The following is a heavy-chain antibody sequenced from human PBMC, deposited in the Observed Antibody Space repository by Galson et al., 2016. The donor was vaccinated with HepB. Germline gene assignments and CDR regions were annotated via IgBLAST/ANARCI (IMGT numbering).Heavy chain of an antibody. CDR3: ARGKGRGGFDY. J-gene: IGHJ4*02. Sequence: TLSLTCAVSGGSISSGGYSWSWIRQPPGKGLEWIGYIYHTGSTYYNPSLKSRVTISVDRSKNQFSLKLSSVTAAGTAVYYCARGKGRGGFDYWGQGTLVTVSS. V-gene: IGHV4-30-2*01. CDR1: GGSISSGGYS. D-gene: IGHD3-10*01. CDR2: IYHTGST.